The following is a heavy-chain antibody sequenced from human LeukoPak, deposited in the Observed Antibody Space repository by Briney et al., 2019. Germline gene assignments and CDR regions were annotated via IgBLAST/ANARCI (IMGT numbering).Heavy chain of an antibody. CDR3: ARMGTVTTVDYYYYMDV. V-gene: IGHV1-69*13. D-gene: IGHD4-17*01. Sequence: GASVKVSCKASGGTFSSYAISWVRQAPGQGLEWMGGIIPIFGTANYAQKFQGRVTITADESTSTAYMELSSLRSEDTAVYYCARMGTVTTVDYYYYMDVWGKGTTVTISS. CDR1: GGTFSSYA. J-gene: IGHJ6*03. CDR2: IIPIFGTA.